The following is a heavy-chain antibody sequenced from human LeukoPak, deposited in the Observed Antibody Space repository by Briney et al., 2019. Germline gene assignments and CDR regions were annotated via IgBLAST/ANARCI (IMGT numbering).Heavy chain of an antibody. Sequence: GASVKVSCKVSGYTLTELSMHWVRQAPGKGLEWMGGFDPEDGETIYAQKFQGRVTITADESTSTAYMELSSLRSEDTAVYYCARGAIAAAGTDYWGQGTLVTVSS. D-gene: IGHD6-13*01. CDR3: ARGAIAAAGTDY. CDR2: FDPEDGET. V-gene: IGHV1-24*01. CDR1: GYTLTELS. J-gene: IGHJ4*02.